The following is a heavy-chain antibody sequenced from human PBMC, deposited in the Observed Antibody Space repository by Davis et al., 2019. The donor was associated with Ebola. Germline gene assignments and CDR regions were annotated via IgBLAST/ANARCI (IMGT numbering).Heavy chain of an antibody. CDR3: ARVRGCGGDCYSKYYYYGMDV. Sequence: GGSLRLSCAASGFTFSDYYMSWIRQAPGKGLEWVSYISSSGSTIYYADSVKGRFTISRDNAKNSLYLQMNSLRAEDTAVYYCARVRGCGGDCYSKYYYYGMDVWGQGTTVTVSS. CDR2: ISSSGSTI. J-gene: IGHJ6*02. V-gene: IGHV3-11*01. CDR1: GFTFSDYY. D-gene: IGHD2-21*01.